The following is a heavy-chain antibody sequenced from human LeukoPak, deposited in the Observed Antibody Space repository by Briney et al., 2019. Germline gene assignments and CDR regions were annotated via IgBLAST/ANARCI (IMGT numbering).Heavy chain of an antibody. D-gene: IGHD2-2*01. J-gene: IGHJ4*02. CDR2: INHRGST. CDR3: ARGHPSSVPHYFDY. CDR1: GGTFSGYY. Sequence: SETLTLNCAVYGGTFSGYYWSWIRHLPGKGQQSIGEINHRGSTNYNPSLKSRVTISVDTSKNQFSLKLSSVTAADTAVYYCARGHPSSVPHYFDYWGQGTLVTVSS. V-gene: IGHV4-34*01.